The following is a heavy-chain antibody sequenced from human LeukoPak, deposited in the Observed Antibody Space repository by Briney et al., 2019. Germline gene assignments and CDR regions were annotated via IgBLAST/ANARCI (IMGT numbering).Heavy chain of an antibody. CDR1: GGTFSSSA. D-gene: IGHD4/OR15-4a*01. Sequence: GASVGLSRKTSGGTFSSSAITWVRQAPGQGLEWMGRIIPVLNITSYAQKFQGRVTITADTSTSTVYMELSSLRSEETAVYYCARDQGLTAPPPYGLDVWGQGTTVIVSS. V-gene: IGHV1-69*04. CDR2: IIPVLNIT. J-gene: IGHJ6*02. CDR3: ARDQGLTAPPPYGLDV.